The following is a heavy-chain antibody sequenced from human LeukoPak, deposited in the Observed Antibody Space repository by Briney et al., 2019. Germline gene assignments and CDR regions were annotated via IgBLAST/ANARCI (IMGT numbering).Heavy chain of an antibody. CDR2: IYTSGST. D-gene: IGHD6-6*01. CDR3: ARSIAARREYYFGY. CDR1: GGSISSGSYY. V-gene: IGHV4-61*02. Sequence: PSQTLSLTCTVSGGSISSGSYYWSWIRQPAGKGLEWIGRIYTSGSTNYNPSLKSRVTISVDTSKNQFSLKLSSVTAADTAVYYCARSIAARREYYFGYWGQGTLVTVSS. J-gene: IGHJ4*02.